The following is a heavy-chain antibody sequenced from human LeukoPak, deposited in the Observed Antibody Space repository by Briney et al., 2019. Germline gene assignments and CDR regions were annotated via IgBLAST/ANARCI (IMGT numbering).Heavy chain of an antibody. J-gene: IGHJ4*02. D-gene: IGHD1-1*01. CDR3: ARTSGRNFDY. V-gene: IGHV1-46*01. CDR2: INPSGGST. Sequence: ASVKVSCKASGYTFTGYYMHWVRQATGQGLEWMGIINPSGGSTSYAQKFQGRVTMTRDTSTSTVYMELSSLRSEDTAVYYCARTSGRNFDYWGQGTLVTVSS. CDR1: GYTFTGYY.